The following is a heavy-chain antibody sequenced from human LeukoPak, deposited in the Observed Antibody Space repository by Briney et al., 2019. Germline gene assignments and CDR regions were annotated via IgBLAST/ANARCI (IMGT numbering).Heavy chain of an antibody. J-gene: IGHJ4*02. V-gene: IGHV4-59*01. CDR1: GGSISSYY. D-gene: IGHD5-18*01. CDR2: IYYSGST. CDR3: ARGWIQVWSLDY. Sequence: SETLSLTCTVSGGSISSYYWSWIRQPPGKGLEWIGYIYYSGSTNYNPSLKSRVTISVDTSKNQFSLKLSSVTAADTAVYYCARGWIQVWSLDYWGQGTLVTVSS.